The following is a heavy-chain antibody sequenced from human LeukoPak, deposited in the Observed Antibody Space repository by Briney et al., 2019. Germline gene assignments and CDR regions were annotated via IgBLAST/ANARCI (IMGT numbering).Heavy chain of an antibody. D-gene: IGHD5-18*01. CDR1: GFTFSSYH. CDR3: ARTIYSYALKYYYYGMDV. V-gene: IGHV3-48*03. J-gene: IGHJ6*02. Sequence: GGSLRLSCAASGFTFSSYHMNWVRQAPGKGLEWVSYISSSGSTIYYADSVKGRFTISRDNAKNSLYLQMNSLRAEDTVVYYCARTIYSYALKYYYYGMDVWGQGTTVTVSS. CDR2: ISSSGSTI.